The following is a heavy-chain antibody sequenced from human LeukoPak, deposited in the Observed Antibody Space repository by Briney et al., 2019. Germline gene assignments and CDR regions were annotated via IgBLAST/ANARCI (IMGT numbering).Heavy chain of an antibody. Sequence: GSLRLSCAASGFTFSSYGMHWVRQAPGKGLEWVAVISYDGSNKYYADSVKGRFTISRDNSKNTLYLQMNSLRAEDTAVYYCANISPYYYDSSGYMTFDYWGQGTLVTVSS. CDR3: ANISPYYYDSSGYMTFDY. CDR1: GFTFSSYG. CDR2: ISYDGSNK. J-gene: IGHJ4*02. D-gene: IGHD3-22*01. V-gene: IGHV3-30*18.